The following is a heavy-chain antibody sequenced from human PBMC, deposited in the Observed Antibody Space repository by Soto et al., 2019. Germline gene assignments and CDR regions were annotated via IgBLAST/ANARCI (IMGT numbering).Heavy chain of an antibody. CDR1: GGTFSSYT. CDR2: IIPILGIA. J-gene: IGHJ5*02. D-gene: IGHD4-4*01. V-gene: IGHV1-69*04. Sequence: GASVKVSCKASGGTFSSYTISWVRQAPGQGLEWMGRIIPILGIANYAQKFQGRVTITADKSTSTAYMELSSLRSEDTAVYYCARDPGVHDYSNFWFDPWGQGTLVTVSS. CDR3: ARDPGVHDYSNFWFDP.